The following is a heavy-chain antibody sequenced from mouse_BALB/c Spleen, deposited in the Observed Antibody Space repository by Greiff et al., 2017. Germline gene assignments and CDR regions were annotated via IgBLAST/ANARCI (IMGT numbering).Heavy chain of an antibody. D-gene: IGHD2-2*01. V-gene: IGHV5-12-1*01. Sequence: EVKLVESGGGLVKPGGSLKLSCAASGFAFSSYDMSWVRQTPEKRLEWVAYISSGGGSTYYPDTVKGRFTISRDNAKNTLYLQMSSLKSEDTAMYYCARLGYDVWESWFAYWGQGTLVTVSA. CDR3: ARLGYDVWESWFAY. J-gene: IGHJ3*01. CDR2: ISSGGGST. CDR1: GFAFSSYD.